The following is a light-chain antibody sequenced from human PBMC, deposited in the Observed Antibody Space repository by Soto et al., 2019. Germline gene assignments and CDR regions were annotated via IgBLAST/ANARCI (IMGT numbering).Light chain of an antibody. Sequence: QSVLTQPPSVSGAPGQRVTISCTGSSSNIGAGYDVHWYQQLPGTAPKLLIYGNSNRPSGVPDRFSGSKSGTSASLAITGLQAEDEADYYCQSYDSSLIEVFGTGTKLTVL. CDR1: SSNIGAGYD. J-gene: IGLJ1*01. CDR2: GNS. CDR3: QSYDSSLIEV. V-gene: IGLV1-40*01.